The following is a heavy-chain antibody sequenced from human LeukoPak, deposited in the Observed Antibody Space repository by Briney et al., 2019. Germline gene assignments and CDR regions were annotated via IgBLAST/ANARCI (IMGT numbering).Heavy chain of an antibody. CDR3: ARDRVPFYSSTLKDYYLHYGLDV. CDR2: INPNNGGT. D-gene: IGHD6-13*01. CDR1: GYTFTGHY. Sequence: GASVKVSCKASGYTFTGHYIHWVRQAPGQGLEWMGWINPNNGGTSYAQKFQGRVSVTRDTSISTAYMELSRLRSDDTALYYCARDRVPFYSSTLKDYYLHYGLDVWGQGTTVTVSS. J-gene: IGHJ6*02. V-gene: IGHV1-2*02.